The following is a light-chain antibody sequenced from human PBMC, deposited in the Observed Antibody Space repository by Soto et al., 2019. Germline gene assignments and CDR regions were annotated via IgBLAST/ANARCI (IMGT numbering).Light chain of an antibody. J-gene: IGKJ3*01. Sequence: EIVLAQSPATLSLSPGERATLSCRASQSVSTNLAWYQQKPGQAPRLLIYSTSTRATGVPARFSGSGSGTEFSLTISSLQSEDFAVYYCQQYSNWPGRTFGPGTKWIS. V-gene: IGKV3-15*01. CDR1: QSVSTN. CDR2: STS. CDR3: QQYSNWPGRT.